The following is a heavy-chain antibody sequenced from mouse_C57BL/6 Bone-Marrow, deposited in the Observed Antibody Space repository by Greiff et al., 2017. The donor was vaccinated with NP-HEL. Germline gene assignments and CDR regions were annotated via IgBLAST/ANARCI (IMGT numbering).Heavy chain of an antibody. V-gene: IGHV2-2*01. D-gene: IGHD1-1*01. CDR3: TRCCRYSIYFDY. J-gene: IGHJ2*01. Sequence: QVQLQQSGPGLVQPSQSLSITCTASGFSLTSYGVHWVRQSPGKGLEWLGGIWSGGSTDNNAAFISRLSISKDNSKTHVFFKMNSLPADDTAIYYCTRCCRYSIYFDYWGQGTTLTVSA. CDR2: IWSGGST. CDR1: GFSLTSYG.